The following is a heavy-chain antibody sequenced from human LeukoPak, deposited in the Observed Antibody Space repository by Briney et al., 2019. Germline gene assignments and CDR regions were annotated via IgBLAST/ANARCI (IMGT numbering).Heavy chain of an antibody. J-gene: IGHJ4*02. CDR2: IYYSGST. Sequence: KSSETLSLTCTVSGGSISSYYWSWIRQPPGKGLEWIGYIYYSGSTNYNPSLKSRVTISVDTSKSQFSLKLSSVTAADTAVYYCARDIHAHYWGQGTLVTVSS. CDR3: ARDIHAHY. CDR1: GGSISSYY. V-gene: IGHV4-59*01.